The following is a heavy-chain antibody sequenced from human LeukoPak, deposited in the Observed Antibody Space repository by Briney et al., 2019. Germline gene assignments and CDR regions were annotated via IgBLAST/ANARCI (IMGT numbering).Heavy chain of an antibody. CDR3: ARRYCSGGSCYSAPFDY. Sequence: SETLSLTCTVSGGSISSYYWSWIRQPPGKGLEWIGYIYYSGSTNYNPSLKSRGTISVDTSKNQFSLKLSSVTAADTAVYYCARRYCSGGSCYSAPFDYWGQGTLVTVSS. CDR1: GGSISSYY. V-gene: IGHV4-59*08. CDR2: IYYSGST. D-gene: IGHD2-15*01. J-gene: IGHJ4*02.